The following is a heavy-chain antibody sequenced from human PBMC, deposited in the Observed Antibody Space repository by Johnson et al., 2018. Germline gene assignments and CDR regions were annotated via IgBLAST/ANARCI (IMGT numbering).Heavy chain of an antibody. J-gene: IGHJ3*02. CDR1: GFTSSSYG. D-gene: IGHD3-10*01. CDR2: LRASGVTT. V-gene: IGHV3-23*04. Sequence: VQLVESGGGLVQSGGSLRLSCAASGFTSSSYGMRWVRKAPGMGRQWVSGLRASGVTTYYADSVRGRFTISRDNSKNTLYLPMSSRRPEDTAVYYCARDGLGEDIEAVDIWGQGTMVTVSS. CDR3: ARDGLGEDIEAVDI.